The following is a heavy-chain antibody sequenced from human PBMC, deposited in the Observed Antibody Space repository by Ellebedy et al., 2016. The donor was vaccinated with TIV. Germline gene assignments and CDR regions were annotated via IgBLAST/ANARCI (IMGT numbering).Heavy chain of an antibody. CDR1: GFSFGDYF. CDR2: ISGSSNNI. J-gene: IGHJ4*02. CDR3: ATSRVFDI. V-gene: IGHV3-11*01. Sequence: GESLKISCAASGFSFGDYFMNWIRQAPGKGPEWLAYISGSSNNIYYADSVMGRFTISRDNAKNSLSLQMNSLRGEDTAIYYCATSRVFDIWGQGTLVTVSS. D-gene: IGHD3-10*01.